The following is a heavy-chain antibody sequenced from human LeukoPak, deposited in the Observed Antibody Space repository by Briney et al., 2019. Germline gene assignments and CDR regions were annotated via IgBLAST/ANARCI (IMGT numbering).Heavy chain of an antibody. CDR2: ISYDGSNK. J-gene: IGHJ4*02. Sequence: GGSLRLSCAASGFTFSSYGMLWVRQAPGKGLEGVAVISYDGSNKYYADSVKGRFTISRDNPKNTLYLQMNSLRGEDTAVYYCAKDLGSSPVSYWGQGTLVTVSS. CDR3: AKDLGSSPVSY. CDR1: GFTFSSYG. V-gene: IGHV3-30*18. D-gene: IGHD6-13*01.